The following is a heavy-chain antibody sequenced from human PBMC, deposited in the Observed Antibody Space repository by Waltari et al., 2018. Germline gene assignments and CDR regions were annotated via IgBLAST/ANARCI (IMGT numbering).Heavy chain of an antibody. Sequence: QVQLVQSGAEVKKPGSSVKVSCTTSGGTLNNDAIHWVRQAPGQGLEWMGGIIPMFRTANYAQKFKGKVTITADESTSTVYMDLSSLRSEDTALYYCAKEDGHFHFAYWGRGTLVTVSS. CDR1: GGTLNNDA. CDR3: AKEDGHFHFAY. V-gene: IGHV1-69*01. CDR2: IIPMFRTA. J-gene: IGHJ4*02.